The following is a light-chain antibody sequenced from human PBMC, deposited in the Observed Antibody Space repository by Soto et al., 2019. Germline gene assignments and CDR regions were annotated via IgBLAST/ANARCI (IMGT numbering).Light chain of an antibody. J-gene: IGKJ1*01. CDR3: LQDYNYPLT. V-gene: IGKV1-6*01. Sequence: AIQMTQSPASLSASVGDRVTITCRASQGIRNDLGWYQQNPGKAPKLLIYAASSLQSGVPSRFSGSGSRTDFTLTISSLQPEDFASYYCLQDYNYPLTFGQGTKVEIK. CDR1: QGIRND. CDR2: AAS.